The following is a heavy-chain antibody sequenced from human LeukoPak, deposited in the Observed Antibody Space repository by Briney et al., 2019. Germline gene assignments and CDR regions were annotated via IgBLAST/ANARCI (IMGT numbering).Heavy chain of an antibody. J-gene: IGHJ4*02. Sequence: ASETLSLTRTVSGGSISSYYWSWIRQPPGKGLEWIGYIYYSGSTNYNPSLKSRVTISVDTSKNQFSLKLSSVTAADTAVYYCARVSHVAGSIDYWGQGTLVTVSS. CDR2: IYYSGST. D-gene: IGHD6-19*01. V-gene: IGHV4-59*01. CDR1: GGSISSYY. CDR3: ARVSHVAGSIDY.